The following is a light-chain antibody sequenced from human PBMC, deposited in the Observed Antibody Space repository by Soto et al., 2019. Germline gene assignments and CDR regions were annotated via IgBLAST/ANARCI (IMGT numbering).Light chain of an antibody. CDR3: QQTNSFPLT. CDR1: QGIGND. CDR2: KAS. Sequence: DIQMTQSPSSLSASVGDRVTITCRASQGIGNDLGWYQQKPGKAPKVLIYKASSLQSGVPSRFSGSGSGTEFTLTISSLQPEDFATYYCQQTNSFPLTFGQGTRLEIK. J-gene: IGKJ5*01. V-gene: IGKV1-17*01.